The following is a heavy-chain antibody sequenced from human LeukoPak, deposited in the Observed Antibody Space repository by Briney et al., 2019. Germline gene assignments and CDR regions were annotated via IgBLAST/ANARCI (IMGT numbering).Heavy chain of an antibody. CDR2: INSDGSST. Sequence: GGSLRLSCAASGFTFSGYWMHWVRQAPGKGLGWVSRINSDGSSTNYAGSVKGRFTISRDSAKNTLYLQMNSLRAEDTAVYYCVRDGYSYGFMLAFDIWGLGTRVTVSS. V-gene: IGHV3-74*01. CDR1: GFTFSGYW. D-gene: IGHD5-18*01. J-gene: IGHJ3*02. CDR3: VRDGYSYGFMLAFDI.